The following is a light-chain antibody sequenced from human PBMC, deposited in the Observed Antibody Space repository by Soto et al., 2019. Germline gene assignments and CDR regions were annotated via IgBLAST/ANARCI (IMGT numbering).Light chain of an antibody. CDR2: KAS. CDR1: QSISSW. CDR3: QQRSNWPPLT. V-gene: IGKV1-5*03. J-gene: IGKJ5*01. Sequence: DIQMTQSPSTLSASVGDRVTITGRASQSISSWLAWYQQKPGTAPKLLIYKASSLQSGVPSRFSGSGSGTEFTLTISSLEPEDFAVYYCQQRSNWPPLTFGQGTRLEIK.